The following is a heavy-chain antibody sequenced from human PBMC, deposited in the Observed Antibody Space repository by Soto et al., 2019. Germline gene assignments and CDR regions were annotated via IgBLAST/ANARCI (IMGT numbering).Heavy chain of an antibody. CDR2: INHSGST. Sequence: SDRLSLTYGPSGGPFSGHYWSGIRQPPGKGLEWIGEINHSGSTNYNPSLKSRVTISVDTSKNQFSLKLSSVTAADTAVYYCARGKGLLLWFGELHPHNYWGPG. V-gene: IGHV4-34*01. CDR3: ARGKGLLLWFGELHPHNY. J-gene: IGHJ4*02. CDR1: GGPFSGHY. D-gene: IGHD3-10*01.